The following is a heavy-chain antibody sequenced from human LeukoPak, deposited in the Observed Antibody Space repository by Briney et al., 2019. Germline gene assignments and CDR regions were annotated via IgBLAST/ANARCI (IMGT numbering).Heavy chain of an antibody. D-gene: IGHD2-15*01. CDR2: IYYSGST. CDR1: GGSISSYY. V-gene: IGHV4-59*12. CDR3: ARLSGEIIVVGAGIDS. J-gene: IGHJ4*02. Sequence: SETLSLTCTVSGGSISSYYWSWIRQPPGKGLEWIGYIYYSGSTNYNPSLKSRVTISVDTSKNQFSLKLVSATAADTAVYYCARLSGEIIVVGAGIDSWGQGTLVLVSS.